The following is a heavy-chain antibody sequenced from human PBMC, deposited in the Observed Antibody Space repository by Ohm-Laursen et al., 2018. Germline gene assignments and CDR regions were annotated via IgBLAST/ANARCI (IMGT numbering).Heavy chain of an antibody. CDR1: GFTFSSYG. CDR2: IVGSGRTI. V-gene: IGHV3-48*02. D-gene: IGHD2-15*01. Sequence: SLRLSCAASGFTFSSYGMHWVRQAPGKGLERVSYIVGSGRTIYYADSVKGRFTISRDNAKNSLYLQMNSLRDEDTAVYYCARAPYCSGGSCYSDCWGQGTLVTVSS. J-gene: IGHJ4*02. CDR3: ARAPYCSGGSCYSDC.